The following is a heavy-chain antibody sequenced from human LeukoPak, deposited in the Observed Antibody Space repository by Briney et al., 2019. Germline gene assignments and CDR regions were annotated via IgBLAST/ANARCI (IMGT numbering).Heavy chain of an antibody. CDR1: GFIVSSNY. Sequence: GGSLRLSCAPSGFIVSSNYMSWVRQAPGKGLEWVSIIYSGGSTYYADSVKGRFTISRDNSKNTLYLQMNSLRAEDTAVYYCARDKYYDSSGYYYPVYWGQGTLVTVSS. D-gene: IGHD3-22*01. CDR3: ARDKYYDSSGYYYPVY. J-gene: IGHJ4*02. V-gene: IGHV3-66*01. CDR2: IYSGGST.